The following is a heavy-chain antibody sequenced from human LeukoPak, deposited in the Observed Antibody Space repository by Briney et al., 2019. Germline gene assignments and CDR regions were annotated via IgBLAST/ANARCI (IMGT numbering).Heavy chain of an antibody. Sequence: GGSLGLSCAASGFTFSRYAMHWVRQAPGKGLEWVAVISSDGTNKYNADSVQGRFTISRDNAKNTLYLLMNSLRPEDTAVYYCARDYATDTDMVWGQGTLVTVSS. CDR1: GFTFSRYA. CDR2: ISSDGTNK. J-gene: IGHJ4*02. V-gene: IGHV3-30-3*01. CDR3: ARDYATDTDMV. D-gene: IGHD5-18*01.